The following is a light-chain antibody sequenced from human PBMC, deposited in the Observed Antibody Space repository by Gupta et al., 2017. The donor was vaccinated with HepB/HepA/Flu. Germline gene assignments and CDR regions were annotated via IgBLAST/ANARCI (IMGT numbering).Light chain of an antibody. CDR3: ASWDTSLTGGL. CDR2: SSH. CDR1: SSNIGTNT. J-gene: IGLJ3*02. Sequence: QSVLTQPPSASGTPGQRVTISCSGSSSNIGTNTVNWYQQLPGTAPKVLSDSSHQRPSGVPDRFSASKSGTSASLAISGLQSEDEAYYYCASWDTSLTGGLFGGGTKLTVL. V-gene: IGLV1-44*01.